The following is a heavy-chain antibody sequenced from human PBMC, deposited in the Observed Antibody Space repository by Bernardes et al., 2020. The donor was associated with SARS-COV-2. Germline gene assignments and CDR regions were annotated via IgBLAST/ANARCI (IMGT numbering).Heavy chain of an antibody. D-gene: IGHD1-7*01. CDR3: ASYPGITGTTPDVLWGYYGMDV. CDR2: ISSSSSYI. CDR1: GFTFSSYS. J-gene: IGHJ6*02. V-gene: IGHV3-21*01. Sequence: GRSLRLSCAASGFTFSSYSMNWVRQAPGKGLEWVSSISSSSSYIYYADSVKGRFTISRDNAKNSLYLQMNSLRAEDTAVYYCASYPGITGTTPDVLWGYYGMDVWGQGTTVTVSS.